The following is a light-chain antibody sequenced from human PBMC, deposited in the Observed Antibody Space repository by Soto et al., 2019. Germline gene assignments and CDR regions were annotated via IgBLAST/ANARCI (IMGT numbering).Light chain of an antibody. CDR3: AAWDDSLNGVI. CDR1: SSNIGSNT. CDR2: SNN. J-gene: IGLJ2*01. Sequence: QSVLTQLPSASGTPGQRVTISCSGSSSNIGSNTVNWYQQLPGTAPKLLIYSNNQRPSGVPDRFSGSKSGTSASLAISGLQSEDEADYYCAAWDDSLNGVIFGGRTKLTVL. V-gene: IGLV1-44*01.